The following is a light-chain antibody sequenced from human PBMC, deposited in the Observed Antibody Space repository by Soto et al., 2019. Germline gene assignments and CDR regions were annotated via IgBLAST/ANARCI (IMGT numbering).Light chain of an antibody. CDR3: QQYGSSPSLT. CDR1: QSVLYSSTKKNY. V-gene: IGKV4-1*01. CDR2: WAS. Sequence: DIVVTQSPDSLAVSLGEGATINCKSSQSVLYSSTKKNYIAWYQQKPGQPPKLLIYWASTRESGVPDRFRGSGSGTDFTLTISRLEPEDFAVYYCQQYGSSPSLTFGGGTKVDIK. J-gene: IGKJ4*01.